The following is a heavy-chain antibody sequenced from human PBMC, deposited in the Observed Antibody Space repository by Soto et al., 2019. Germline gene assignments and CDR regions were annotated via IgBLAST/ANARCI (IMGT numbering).Heavy chain of an antibody. D-gene: IGHD3-22*01. V-gene: IGHV1-18*01. Sequence: QVKLVQSGTEVKKPGASMKVSCKASGYTFATSGISWVRQAPGQGLEWMGWISAYNGNTNYEQKLQDRVTMTTDTSTSTAYQELRSLRSDDTAVYYCARAGHYYDSSGYANWGQGTLVTVSS. CDR1: GYTFATSG. J-gene: IGHJ4*02. CDR2: ISAYNGNT. CDR3: ARAGHYYDSSGYAN.